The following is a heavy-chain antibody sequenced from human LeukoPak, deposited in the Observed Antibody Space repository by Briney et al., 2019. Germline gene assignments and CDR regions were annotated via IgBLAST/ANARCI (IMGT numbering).Heavy chain of an antibody. CDR2: IKQDGNEK. V-gene: IGHV3-7*01. D-gene: IGHD4-17*01. CDR1: GFTFSSYW. CDR3: ASGVFTVTTHLNAGAFDI. J-gene: IGHJ3*02. Sequence: GGSLRLSCAASGFTFSSYWMSWVRQAPGKGLEWVANIKQDGNEKYYVDSVKGRFNISRDNAKNSLYLEMNSLRVEDTAMYYCASGVFTVTTHLNAGAFDIWGQGTMVTVSS.